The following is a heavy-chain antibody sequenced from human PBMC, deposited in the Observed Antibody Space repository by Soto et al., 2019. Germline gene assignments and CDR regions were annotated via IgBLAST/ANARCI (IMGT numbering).Heavy chain of an antibody. CDR1: GFTFSSYW. D-gene: IGHD6-19*01. V-gene: IGHV3-74*01. J-gene: IGHJ4*02. CDR2: INSDGSST. CDR3: ASGFESSGWDYYFDP. Sequence: GGSLRLSCAASGFTFSSYWMHWVRQAPGKGLVWVSRINSDGSSTSYADSVKGRFTISRDNAKNTLYLQMNSLRAEDTAVYYCASGFESSGWDYYFDPWGQGTLVTVSP.